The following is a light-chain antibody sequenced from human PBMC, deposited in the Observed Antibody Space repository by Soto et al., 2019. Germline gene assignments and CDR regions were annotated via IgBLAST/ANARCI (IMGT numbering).Light chain of an antibody. CDR3: QQYYSTPLT. Sequence: DIVMTQSPDSLAVSLGERATINCKSSQSVLYSSNNKNYLAWYQQKPGQPPKPLIYWASTRESGVPDRFSGSGSGTDFTLTISSLQAEDVAVYYCQQYYSTPLTFGGGTKVHIK. CDR2: WAS. CDR1: QSVLYSSNNKNY. J-gene: IGKJ4*01. V-gene: IGKV4-1*01.